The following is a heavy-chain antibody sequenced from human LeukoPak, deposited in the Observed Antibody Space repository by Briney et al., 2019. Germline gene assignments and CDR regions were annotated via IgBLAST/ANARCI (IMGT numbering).Heavy chain of an antibody. CDR3: ARARSRYFDAFDI. CDR1: GFTFSSYW. V-gene: IGHV3-7*01. D-gene: IGHD1-14*01. J-gene: IGHJ3*02. Sequence: GGSLRLSCAASGFTFSSYWMSWVRQAPGKGLEWVANIKQDGSEKYYVDSVKGRFTISRDNAKNSLYLQMNSLRAEDTAVYYCARARSRYFDAFDIWGQGTMVTVSS. CDR2: IKQDGSEK.